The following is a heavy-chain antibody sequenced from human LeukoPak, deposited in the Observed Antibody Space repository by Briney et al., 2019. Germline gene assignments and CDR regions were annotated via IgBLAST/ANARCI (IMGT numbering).Heavy chain of an antibody. Sequence: GESLKISCKGSGYSFTSYWIGWVRQMPGKGLECMGIIYPVNSDTRYSPSFQGQVTISADKSISTAYLQWSILKASDTAMYYCARSGKDIVVVPTAEFRYFDLWGRGTLVTVSS. V-gene: IGHV5-51*01. CDR2: IYPVNSDT. CDR3: ARSGKDIVVVPTAEFRYFDL. CDR1: GYSFTSYW. J-gene: IGHJ2*01. D-gene: IGHD2-2*01.